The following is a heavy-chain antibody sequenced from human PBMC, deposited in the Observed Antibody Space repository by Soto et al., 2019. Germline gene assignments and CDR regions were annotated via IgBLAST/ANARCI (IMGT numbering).Heavy chain of an antibody. J-gene: IGHJ4*02. D-gene: IGHD1-20*01. V-gene: IGHV1-24*01. CDR3: ATSGGNWNRYREERDKFDY. CDR1: GYTLTELS. Sequence: QVQLVQSGAEVKKPGASVKVSCKVSGYTLTELSIHWVRQAPGKGLELLGGFDPEDGETIYAQKFQGRVTMTEDTSTDTAYMELSSLRSEDTAVYYCATSGGNWNRYREERDKFDYWGQGTLVTVSS. CDR2: FDPEDGET.